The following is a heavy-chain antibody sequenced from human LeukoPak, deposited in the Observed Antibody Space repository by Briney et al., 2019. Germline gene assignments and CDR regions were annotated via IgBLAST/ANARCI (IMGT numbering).Heavy chain of an antibody. V-gene: IGHV3-49*04. Sequence: GGSLRLSCTTSGFAFDDFAVSWVRQPAGRGLEWVGFIRRRAYGGAAEYAASVKGRFIISRDDSKGIAYLQMNSLKTEDTAVYYCSRNGLVDFDYWGQGSRVIVSP. CDR2: IRRRAYGGAA. J-gene: IGHJ4*02. CDR1: GFAFDDFA. CDR3: SRNGLVDFDY.